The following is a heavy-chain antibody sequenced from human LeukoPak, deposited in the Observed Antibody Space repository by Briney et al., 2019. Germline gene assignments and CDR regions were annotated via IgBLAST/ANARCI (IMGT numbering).Heavy chain of an antibody. D-gene: IGHD5-18*01. J-gene: IGHJ4*02. CDR2: INHSGST. CDR1: GGSFSGYY. Sequence: SETLSLTCAVYGGSFSGYYWSWIRQPPGKGLEWIGEINHSGSTNYNPFLKSRVTISVDTSKNQFSLKLSSVTAADTAVYYCAREDTAMVTYYWGQGTLVTVSS. V-gene: IGHV4-34*01. CDR3: AREDTAMVTYY.